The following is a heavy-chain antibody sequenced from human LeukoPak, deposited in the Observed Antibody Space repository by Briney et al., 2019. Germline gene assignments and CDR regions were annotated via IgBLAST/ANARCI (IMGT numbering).Heavy chain of an antibody. D-gene: IGHD3-3*01. CDR3: AREFTIFGAFDI. V-gene: IGHV4-39*02. CDR2: IYYSGST. CDR1: GGSFSSSSYY. Sequence: SETLSLTCTVSGGSFSSSSYYWGWIRQPPGKGLEWIGSIYYSGSTYYNPSLKSRVTISVDTSKNQFSLKLSSVTAADTAVYYCAREFTIFGAFDIWGQGTMVTVSS. J-gene: IGHJ3*02.